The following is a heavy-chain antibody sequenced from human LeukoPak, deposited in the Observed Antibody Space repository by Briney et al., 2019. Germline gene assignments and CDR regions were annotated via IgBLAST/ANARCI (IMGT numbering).Heavy chain of an antibody. CDR2: INHSGST. J-gene: IGHJ4*02. CDR3: ARVPPIAVAGTDSFDY. V-gene: IGHV4-34*01. Sequence: PSETLSLTCAVYGGSFSGYYWSWIRQPPGKGLEWIGEINHSGSTNYNPSLKSRVTISVDTSKNQFSLKLSSVTAADTAVYYCARVPPIAVAGTDSFDYWGQGTLVTDSS. D-gene: IGHD6-19*01. CDR1: GGSFSGYY.